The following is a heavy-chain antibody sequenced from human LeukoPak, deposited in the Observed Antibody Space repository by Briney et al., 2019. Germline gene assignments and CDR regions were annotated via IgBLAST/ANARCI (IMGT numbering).Heavy chain of an antibody. J-gene: IGHJ4*02. CDR1: GFSFSSYA. CDR3: AKDGGNNVVVVAALHY. CDR2: ISGSGGST. Sequence: PGGSLRLSCAASGFSFSSYAMSWVRQAPGKGLEGVSSISGSGGSTNYAPSVKGRFTISRDNSKNTLFLQMNSLRAEDTAVYYCAKDGGNNVVVVAALHYWGQGTLVTVSS. V-gene: IGHV3-23*01. D-gene: IGHD2-15*01.